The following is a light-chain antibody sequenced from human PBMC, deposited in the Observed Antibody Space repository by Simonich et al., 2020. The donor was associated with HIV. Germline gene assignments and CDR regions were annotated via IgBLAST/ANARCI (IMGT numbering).Light chain of an antibody. Sequence: DIQMTQSPSSLSASVGERVTITCRASKSISSYLNWYQQKQGKAPKLLIYASSSLQSGVPSRFSGSGSGTDFTLTISSLQPEDFATYYCQQSYSNPFTFGPGTKVDIK. V-gene: IGKV1-39*01. CDR2: ASS. J-gene: IGKJ3*01. CDR3: QQSYSNPFT. CDR1: KSISSY.